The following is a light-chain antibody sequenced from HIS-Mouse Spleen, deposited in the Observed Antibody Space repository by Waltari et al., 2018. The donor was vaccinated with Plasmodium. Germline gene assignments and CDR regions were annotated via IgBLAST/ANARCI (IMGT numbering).Light chain of an antibody. CDR1: KLGDQY. CDR2: QDS. J-gene: IGLJ3*02. V-gene: IGLV3-1*01. Sequence: SYELTQPPSVSVSTGQTASITCSGDKLGDQYACWYQQKPGQSPVLVIYQDSKRPSGSPERFSGSNSGNTATLPISGTQAMDEADYYCQAWDSSTWVFGGGTKLTVL. CDR3: QAWDSSTWV.